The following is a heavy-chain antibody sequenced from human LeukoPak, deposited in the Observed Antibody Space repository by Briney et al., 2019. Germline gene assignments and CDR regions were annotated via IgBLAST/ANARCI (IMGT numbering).Heavy chain of an antibody. Sequence: SETLSLTCTVSGGSISSSSYYWGWIRQPPGKGLEWIGSIYYSGSTYYNTSLKSRVTISVDTSKNQFSLKLSSVTAADTAVYYCARLSPNIVVVVAATRGPFDYWGQGTLVTVSS. CDR3: ARLSPNIVVVVAATRGPFDY. CDR1: GGSISSSSYY. V-gene: IGHV4-39*01. D-gene: IGHD2-15*01. CDR2: IYYSGST. J-gene: IGHJ4*02.